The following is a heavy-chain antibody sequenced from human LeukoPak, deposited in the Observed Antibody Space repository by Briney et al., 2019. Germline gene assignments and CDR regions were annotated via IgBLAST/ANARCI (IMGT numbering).Heavy chain of an antibody. V-gene: IGHV4-39*01. CDR2: IYYSGST. CDR1: GGSISSSSYY. CDR3: ARHEAGYRSSWPDY. D-gene: IGHD6-13*01. Sequence: SETLSLTCTVSGGSISSSSYYWGWIRQPPGKGLEWSGSIYYSGSTYYNPSLKSRVTISVDTSKNQFSLKLSSVTAADTAVYYCARHEAGYRSSWPDYWGQGTLVTVSS. J-gene: IGHJ4*02.